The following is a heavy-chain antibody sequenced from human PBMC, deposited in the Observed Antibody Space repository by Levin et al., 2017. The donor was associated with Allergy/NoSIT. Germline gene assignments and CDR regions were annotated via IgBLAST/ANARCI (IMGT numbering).Heavy chain of an antibody. CDR3: ARDRGGVVVEPFRL. J-gene: IGHJ2*01. CDR2: IYYSGST. CDR1: GGSISSGDYY. V-gene: IGHV4-30-4*01. D-gene: IGHD2-15*01. Sequence: PSETLSLTCTVSGGSISSGDYYWSWIRQPPGKGLEWIGYIYYSGSTYYNPSLKSRVTISVDTSKNQFSLKLSSVTAADTAVYYCARDRGGVVVEPFRLWGRGTLVTVSS.